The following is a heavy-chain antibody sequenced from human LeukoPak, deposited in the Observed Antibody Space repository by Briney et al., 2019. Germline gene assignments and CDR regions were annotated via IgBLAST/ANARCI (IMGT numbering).Heavy chain of an antibody. V-gene: IGHV4-59*08. Sequence: PSETLSLTCTVSGGSISGYYCSWIRQPPGKRLEWIGYIHYKGTGDSNPSLRSRVSMSVDTSKNQFSLKMSSLTASDTAMYYCARRGPNSGSSRGWNFDLWGRGTLLTVSS. CDR3: ARRGPNSGSSRGWNFDL. D-gene: IGHD5-12*01. J-gene: IGHJ2*01. CDR2: IHYKGTG. CDR1: GGSISGYY.